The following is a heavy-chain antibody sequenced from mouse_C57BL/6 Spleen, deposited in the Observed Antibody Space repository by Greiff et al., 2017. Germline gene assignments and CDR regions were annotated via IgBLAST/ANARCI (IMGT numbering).Heavy chain of an antibody. CDR2: IRLKSDNYAT. Sequence: DVQLQESGGGLVQPGGSMKLSCVASGFTFSNYWMNWVRQSPEKGLEWVAQIRLKSDNYATHYAESVKGRFTISRDDSKSSVYLQMNNLRAEDTGIYYCTGDSNYVGYYAMDYWGQGTSVTVSS. CDR1: GFTFSNYW. CDR3: TGDSNYVGYYAMDY. D-gene: IGHD2-5*01. J-gene: IGHJ4*01. V-gene: IGHV6-3*01.